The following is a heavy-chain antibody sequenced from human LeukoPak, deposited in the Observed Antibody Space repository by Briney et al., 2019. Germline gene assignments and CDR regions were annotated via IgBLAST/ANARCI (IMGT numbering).Heavy chain of an antibody. CDR1: GFTFSYYA. J-gene: IGHJ4*02. V-gene: IGHV3-30-3*01. CDR3: AGGRYYGSGNSLMYYFDY. Sequence: PGGSLRLSCAASGFTFSYYAMHWVRQTPGKGLQWVALISYDGSNNSYADSVKGRFTISRDNSKSTLYLQMNSLRAEDTAVYYCAGGRYYGSGNSLMYYFDYWGQGTLVTVSS. D-gene: IGHD3-10*01. CDR2: ISYDGSNN.